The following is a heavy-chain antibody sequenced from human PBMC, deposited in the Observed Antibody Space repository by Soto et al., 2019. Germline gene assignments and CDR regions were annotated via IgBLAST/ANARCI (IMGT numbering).Heavy chain of an antibody. Sequence: ASVKVSCTESGYTFTSYYMHWVRQAPGQGLEWMGIINPSGGSTSYAQKFQGRVTMTRDTSTSTVYMELSSLRSEDTAVYYCARDKWHVDIVARASDAFDIWGQGTMVTVSS. CDR2: INPSGGST. J-gene: IGHJ3*02. CDR1: GYTFTSYY. D-gene: IGHD5-12*01. CDR3: ARDKWHVDIVARASDAFDI. V-gene: IGHV1-46*03.